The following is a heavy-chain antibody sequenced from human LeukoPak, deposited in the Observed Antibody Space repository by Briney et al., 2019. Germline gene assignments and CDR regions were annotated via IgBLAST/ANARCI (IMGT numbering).Heavy chain of an antibody. V-gene: IGHV1-18*01. CDR2: ISAYNGNT. D-gene: IGHD1-26*01. Sequence: ASVKVSCKASGYTFTSYGISWVRQAPGQGLEWMGWISAYNGNTNYAQKLQGRVTMTTDTSTSTAYMELRSLRSDDTAVYYCTRDLVGATPFDYWGQGTLVTVSS. CDR3: TRDLVGATPFDY. J-gene: IGHJ4*02. CDR1: GYTFTSYG.